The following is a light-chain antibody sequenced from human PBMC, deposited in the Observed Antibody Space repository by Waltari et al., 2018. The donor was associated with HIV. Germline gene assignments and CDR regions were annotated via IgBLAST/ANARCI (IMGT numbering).Light chain of an antibody. Sequence: SYELTQPPSVSVSPGQTASITCSGATLGDNYACWYQQKPGQSPVLLIYADSRRPSGIPERFSGSKSGNTATLTIRGTQAMDEADYYCRAWDSSTVVFGGGTKLTVL. CDR2: ADS. V-gene: IGLV3-1*01. CDR3: RAWDSSTVV. CDR1: TLGDNY. J-gene: IGLJ2*01.